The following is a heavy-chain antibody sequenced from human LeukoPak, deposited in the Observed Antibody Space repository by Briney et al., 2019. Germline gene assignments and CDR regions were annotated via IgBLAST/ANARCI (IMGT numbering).Heavy chain of an antibody. CDR3: ARDLSFGHCSGGSCYDGGSY. CDR2: IIPTLVMV. Sequence: GASVKVSCKTSGGSFRSPAISWVRQAPGQGLEWIGRIIPTLVMVHHAQKFQGRVTITADKSTSTAYMELRSLRSDDTAVYYCARDLSFGHCSGGSCYDGGSYWGQGTLVTVSS. D-gene: IGHD2-15*01. CDR1: GGSFRSPA. J-gene: IGHJ4*02. V-gene: IGHV1-69*04.